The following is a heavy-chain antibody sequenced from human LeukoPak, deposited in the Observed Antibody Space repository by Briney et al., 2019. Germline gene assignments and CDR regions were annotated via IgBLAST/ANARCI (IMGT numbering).Heavy chain of an antibody. D-gene: IGHD5-24*01. CDR1: GFTFSSYA. CDR2: ISGGGGST. J-gene: IGHJ3*02. V-gene: IGHV3-23*01. Sequence: GGSLRLSCAASGFTFSSYAMSWVRQAPGKGLEWGSAISGGGGSTYYADSVKGRFTISRDNSKNTLYLQMNSLRAEDTAVYYCAKGSERWLQSGYAFDIWGQGTMVTVSS. CDR3: AKGSERWLQSGYAFDI.